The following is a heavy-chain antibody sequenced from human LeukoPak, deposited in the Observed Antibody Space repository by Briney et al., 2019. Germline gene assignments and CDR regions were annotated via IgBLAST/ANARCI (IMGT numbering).Heavy chain of an antibody. CDR2: TRIGESP. Sequence: SETLSLTCTVCGGSISGYHWSWIRQAPGNRREWIAYTRIGESPIYNPSLKSRVIISLDTSKNQFFLNLNSVTATAASVYYCARHDSRGGAYDIWGQGTMVTVSS. J-gene: IGHJ3*02. D-gene: IGHD3-22*01. V-gene: IGHV4-4*09. CDR3: ARHDSRGGAYDI. CDR1: GGSISGYH.